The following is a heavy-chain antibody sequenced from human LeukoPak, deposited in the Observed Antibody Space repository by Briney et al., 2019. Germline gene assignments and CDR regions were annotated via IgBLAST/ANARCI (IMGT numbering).Heavy chain of an antibody. J-gene: IGHJ4*02. Sequence: GGSLRLSCAASGFTFDDYGMSWVRQAPGKGLEWVAVISYDGSNKYYADSVKGRFTISRDNSKNTLYLQMNSLRAEDTAVYYCAKDGGGSGDPGPHFDYWGQGTLVTVSS. CDR1: GFTFDDYG. CDR2: ISYDGSNK. D-gene: IGHD3-16*01. CDR3: AKDGGGSGDPGPHFDY. V-gene: IGHV3-30*18.